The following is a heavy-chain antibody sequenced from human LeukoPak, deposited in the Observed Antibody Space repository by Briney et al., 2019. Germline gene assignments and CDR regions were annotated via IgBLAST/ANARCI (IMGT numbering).Heavy chain of an antibody. D-gene: IGHD6-13*01. CDR2: IRYEGSNK. J-gene: IGHJ4*02. Sequence: PGGSLRLSCAASGFIFSGYGMHWVRQAPGKGLQWVTFIRYEGSNKYYADSVKGRFTISRDNSKNTLYLQMNSLRVEDTAVNYCAKESDVAAAGIDYWGQGTLVTVSS. V-gene: IGHV3-30*02. CDR1: GFIFSGYG. CDR3: AKESDVAAAGIDY.